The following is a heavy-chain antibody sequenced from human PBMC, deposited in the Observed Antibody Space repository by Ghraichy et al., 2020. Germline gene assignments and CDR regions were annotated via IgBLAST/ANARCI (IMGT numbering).Heavy chain of an antibody. CDR3: AREDSYCSGGRCPYYFDY. Sequence: ASVKVSCKASGYTFTSYTITWVRQAPGQGLEWMGWISAYNGNTNYAQKLQGRVTMTTDTSTNTAYMELRSLRSDDTAVYYCAREDSYCSGGRCPYYFDYWGQGTLVTVSS. V-gene: IGHV1-18*04. D-gene: IGHD2-15*01. CDR2: ISAYNGNT. CDR1: GYTFTSYT. J-gene: IGHJ4*02.